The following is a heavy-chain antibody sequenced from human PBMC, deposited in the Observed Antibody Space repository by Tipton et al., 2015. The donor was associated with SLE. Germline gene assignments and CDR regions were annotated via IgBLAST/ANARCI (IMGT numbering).Heavy chain of an antibody. D-gene: IGHD1-20*01. CDR3: ARHLGAHNWNY. Sequence: TLSLTCTVSGDSISGTTCSWAWIRQSPGKGLDWIGSVYYTGTTFYNPSLESRVTVSLDTSRNRFSLRLRSVTAADTAMYFCARHLGAHNWNYWGQGTLVTVSS. CDR2: VYYTGTT. J-gene: IGHJ4*02. CDR1: GDSISGTTCS. V-gene: IGHV4-39*01.